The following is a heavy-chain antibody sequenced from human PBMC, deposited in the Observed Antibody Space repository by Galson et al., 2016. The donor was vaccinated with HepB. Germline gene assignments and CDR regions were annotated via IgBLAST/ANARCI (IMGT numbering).Heavy chain of an antibody. CDR1: GFTFSSSW. D-gene: IGHD6-13*01. V-gene: IGHV3-74*01. J-gene: IGHJ1*01. Sequence: SLRLSCAASGFTFSSSWMHWVRQAPGKGPVWVSRINSDGSSTNYADSVKGRFTIYRDNAKNTLYLHMNSLRAEDTAVYYCAVYSFPIAAAGPARSLQHWGQGTLVTVSS. CDR3: AVYSFPIAAAGPARSLQH. CDR2: INSDGSST.